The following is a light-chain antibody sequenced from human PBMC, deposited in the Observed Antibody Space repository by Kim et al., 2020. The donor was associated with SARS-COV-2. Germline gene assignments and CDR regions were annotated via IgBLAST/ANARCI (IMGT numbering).Light chain of an antibody. CDR2: EVN. J-gene: IGLJ2*01. Sequence: QSALTQPASVSGSPGQSITISCTGTSSDVGRYNLVSWYQQHPGRAPKLMIYEVNKRPSGVSNRFSDSKSGNTASLTISGLQSEDEADYYCSSYAGSMTLIFGGGTKLTVL. CDR3: SSYAGSMTLI. CDR1: SSDVGRYNL. V-gene: IGLV2-23*02.